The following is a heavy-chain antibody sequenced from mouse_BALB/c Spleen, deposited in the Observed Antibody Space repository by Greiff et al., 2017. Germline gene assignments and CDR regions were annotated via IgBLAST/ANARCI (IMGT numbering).Heavy chain of an antibody. CDR1: GFTFTDYY. CDR2: IRNKANGYTT. D-gene: IGHD2-10*01. CDR3: ARDRAYYEDYYAMDY. J-gene: IGHJ4*01. Sequence: EVQLVESGGGLVQPGGSLRLSCATSGFTFTDYYMSWVRQPPGKALEWLGFIRNKANGYTTEYSASVKGRFTISRDNSQSILYLQMNTLRAEDSATYYCARDRAYYEDYYAMDYWGQGTSVTVSS. V-gene: IGHV7-3*02.